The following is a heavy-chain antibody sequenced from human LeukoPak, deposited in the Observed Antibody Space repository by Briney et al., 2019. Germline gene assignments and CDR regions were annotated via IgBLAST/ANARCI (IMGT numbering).Heavy chain of an antibody. CDR2: ISYDGSDD. CDR3: SKGRGDYDDFRLGY. V-gene: IGHV3-30*02. D-gene: IGHD4-17*01. CDR1: VFTFSTYG. J-gene: IGHJ4*02. Sequence: QPGGSLRLSCAASVFTFSTYGFHWVRQAPGKGLEWVAFISYDGSDDYYAASVKGRFTISRDNFKNTLYLQMNSLRPEDTAVYYCSKGRGDYDDFRLGYWGQGTLVTVSS.